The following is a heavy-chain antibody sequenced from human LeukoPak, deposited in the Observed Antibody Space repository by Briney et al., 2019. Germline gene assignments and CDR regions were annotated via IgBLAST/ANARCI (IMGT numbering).Heavy chain of an antibody. CDR3: AKGRQYQLLTKPFDY. Sequence: PVGSLRLSCAASGFTFSSYVMSWVRQAPGKGQEWVSSISGRGVGTFYADSVKGRFTISRDNSKNTLYLQMNSLRADDTAVYYCAKGRQYQLLTKPFDYWGQGTLVTVSS. J-gene: IGHJ4*02. CDR2: ISGRGVGT. D-gene: IGHD2-2*01. CDR1: GFTFSSYV. V-gene: IGHV3-23*01.